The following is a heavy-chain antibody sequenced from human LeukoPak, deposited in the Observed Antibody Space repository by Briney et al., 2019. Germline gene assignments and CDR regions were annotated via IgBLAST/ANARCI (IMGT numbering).Heavy chain of an antibody. J-gene: IGHJ4*02. CDR3: ARRGTFDY. CDR2: INHSGRT. D-gene: IGHD1-1*01. V-gene: IGHV4-34*01. Sequence: SETLSLTCAVYGGSFSGYYWSWIRQPPGKGLEWIGEINHSGRTNYNPSLKSRATKSVDTSKNQFSLKLSSVTAADTAVYYCARRGTFDYWGQGTLVTVSS. CDR1: GGSFSGYY.